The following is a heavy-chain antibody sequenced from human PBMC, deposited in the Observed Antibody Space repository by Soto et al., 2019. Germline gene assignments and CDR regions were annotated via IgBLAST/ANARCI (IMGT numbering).Heavy chain of an antibody. CDR1: GFTFSSYW. CDR3: ARDLKYCSGGSCYSDGMDV. V-gene: IGHV3-7*01. CDR2: IKQDGSEK. J-gene: IGHJ6*02. D-gene: IGHD2-15*01. Sequence: GSLRLSCAASGFTFSSYWMSWVRQAPGKGLEWVANIKQDGSEKYYVDSVKGRFTISRDNAKNSLYLQTNSLRAEDTAVYYCARDLKYCSGGSCYSDGMDVWGQGTTVTVSS.